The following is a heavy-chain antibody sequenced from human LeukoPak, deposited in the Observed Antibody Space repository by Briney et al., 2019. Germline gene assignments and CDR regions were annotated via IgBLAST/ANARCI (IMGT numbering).Heavy chain of an antibody. V-gene: IGHV4-61*02. D-gene: IGHD3-22*01. CDR3: ARHNGGYYDSSGYYYDY. CDR1: GGSISSGSYY. J-gene: IGHJ4*02. Sequence: SETLSLTCTVSGGSISSGSYYWSWIRQPAGKGLEWIGRIYTSGSTNYNPSLKSRVTISVDTSKNQFSLKLCSVTAADTAVYYCARHNGGYYDSSGYYYDYWGQGTLVTVSS. CDR2: IYTSGST.